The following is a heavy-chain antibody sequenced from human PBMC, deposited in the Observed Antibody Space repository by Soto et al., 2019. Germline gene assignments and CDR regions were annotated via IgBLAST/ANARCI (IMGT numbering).Heavy chain of an antibody. V-gene: IGHV4-59*01. Sequence: LSLTSTVSGGSISSYYWSWIRQPPGKGLEWIGYIYYSGSTNYNPSLKSRVTISVDTSKNQFSLKLSSVTAADTAVYYCARDPGYSYGSEFYYYGMDVWGQGTTVTVSS. CDR2: IYYSGST. J-gene: IGHJ6*02. CDR3: ARDPGYSYGSEFYYYGMDV. D-gene: IGHD5-18*01. CDR1: GGSISSYY.